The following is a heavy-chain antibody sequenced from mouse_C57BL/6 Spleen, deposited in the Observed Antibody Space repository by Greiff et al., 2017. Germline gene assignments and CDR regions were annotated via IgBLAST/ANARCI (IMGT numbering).Heavy chain of an antibody. CDR1: GYSFTDYN. J-gene: IGHJ4*01. Sequence: EVQLQQSGPELVKPGASVKISCKASGYSFTDYNMNWVKQSNGKSLEWIGVINPNYGTTSYNQKFKGKATLTVDQSSSTADMQLNSLTSEDSAVYYCAKFYYYGSSYVAMDYWGQGTSVTVSS. V-gene: IGHV1-39*01. CDR3: AKFYYYGSSYVAMDY. D-gene: IGHD1-1*01. CDR2: INPNYGTT.